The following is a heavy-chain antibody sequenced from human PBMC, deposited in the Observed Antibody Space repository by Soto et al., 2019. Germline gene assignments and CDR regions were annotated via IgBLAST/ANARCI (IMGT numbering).Heavy chain of an antibody. Sequence: GGSLRLSCAASVFTFSYYYMIWIRQAPGKGLEWVSYISSSSSYTNYADSVKGRFTISRDNAKNSLYLQMNSLRAEDTAVYYCARAHRVDGMDVWGQGTTVTVSS. J-gene: IGHJ6*02. CDR1: VFTFSYYY. D-gene: IGHD3-10*01. V-gene: IGHV3-11*06. CDR3: ARAHRVDGMDV. CDR2: ISSSSSYT.